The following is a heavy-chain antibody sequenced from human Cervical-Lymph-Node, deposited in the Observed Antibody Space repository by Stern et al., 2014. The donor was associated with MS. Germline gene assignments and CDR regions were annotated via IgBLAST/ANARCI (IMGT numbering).Heavy chain of an antibody. CDR2: ITSATSSK. CDR1: GFTFSDYY. D-gene: IGHD6-19*01. J-gene: IGHJ6*02. CDR3: VRMAGTVYFYCLDV. Sequence: VQLEESGGGLVKPGGSLRLSCAASGFTFSDYYMTWIRQAPGKGLEWVSYITSATSSKNYADSVKGRFTISRDNAKNTLFLQMNSLRAEDTAVYYWVRMAGTVYFYCLDVWGHGTTVTVSS. V-gene: IGHV3-11*06.